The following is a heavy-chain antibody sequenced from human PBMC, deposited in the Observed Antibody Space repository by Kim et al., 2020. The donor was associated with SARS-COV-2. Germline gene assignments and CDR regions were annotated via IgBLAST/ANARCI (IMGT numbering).Heavy chain of an antibody. J-gene: IGHJ4*02. CDR3: ARGKPIGWTWIQLWSAGQNCDY. CDR1: GFTFSSYE. V-gene: IGHV3-48*03. D-gene: IGHD5-18*01. Sequence: GGSLRLSCAASGFTFSSYEMNWVRQAPGKGLEWVSYISSSGSTIYYADSVKGRFTISRDNAKNSLYLQMNSLRAEDTAVYYCARGKPIGWTWIQLWSAGQNCDYWGQGTLVTVSS. CDR2: ISSSGSTI.